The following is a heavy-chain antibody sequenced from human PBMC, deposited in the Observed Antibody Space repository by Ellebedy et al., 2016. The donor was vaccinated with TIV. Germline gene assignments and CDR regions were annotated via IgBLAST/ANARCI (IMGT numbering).Heavy chain of an antibody. CDR2: IYFDGSST. J-gene: IGHJ5*02. D-gene: IGHD4-17*01. CDR1: GFTFGAYA. Sequence: GGSLRLXXAASGFTFGAYAMHWVRQAPGKGLEWVPIIYFDGSSTYYADSVKGRFSLSRDNSEDTLYLQMNSLRIEDTAVYYCARASGGYGEKWLDPWGQGTLVTVSS. V-gene: IGHV3-30-3*01. CDR3: ARASGGYGEKWLDP.